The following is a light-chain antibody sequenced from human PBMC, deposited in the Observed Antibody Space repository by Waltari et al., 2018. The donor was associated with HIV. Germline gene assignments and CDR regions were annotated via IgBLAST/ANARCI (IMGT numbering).Light chain of an antibody. Sequence: DIVMTQSPDSLAVSLGARATINCKSSPSVLYSSNNKNYLAWYQQKPGQPPKLLIDWASTRESGVPDRFSGSGSGTDFTLTISSLQAEDVAVYYCQQYYSTPLTFGPGTKVDIK. CDR3: QQYYSTPLT. CDR1: PSVLYSSNNKNY. J-gene: IGKJ3*01. V-gene: IGKV4-1*01. CDR2: WAS.